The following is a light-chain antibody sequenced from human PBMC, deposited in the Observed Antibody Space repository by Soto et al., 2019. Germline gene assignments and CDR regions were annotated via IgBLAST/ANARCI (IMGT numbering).Light chain of an antibody. CDR3: QQYHYWPIT. CDR2: GAS. Sequence: TLSASPGERVTLSCRASQSVASSVAWYQQKPGQAPRLILYGASTRATGFPARFSGSGSGTEFTLTISSLQSEDFAVYLCQQYHYWPITFGQGTRLEIK. V-gene: IGKV3-15*01. CDR1: QSVASS. J-gene: IGKJ5*01.